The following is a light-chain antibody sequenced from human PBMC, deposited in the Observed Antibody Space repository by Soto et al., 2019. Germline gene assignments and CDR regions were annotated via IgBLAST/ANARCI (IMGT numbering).Light chain of an antibody. Sequence: QSVLAQPPSVSGSPGQSVTISCTGISSDVGSYNRVSWYQQHPGTAPKLIIYDVTNRPSGVSNRFSGSTSGNTASLTISGLQTEDEADYYCILYTSITTYVFGTGTKVTVL. CDR3: ILYTSITTYV. CDR1: SSDVGSYNR. J-gene: IGLJ1*01. V-gene: IGLV2-18*01. CDR2: DVT.